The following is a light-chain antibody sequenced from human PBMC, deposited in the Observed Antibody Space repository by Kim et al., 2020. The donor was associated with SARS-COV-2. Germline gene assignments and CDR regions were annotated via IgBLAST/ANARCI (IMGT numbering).Light chain of an antibody. CDR1: KLGDKY. V-gene: IGLV3-1*01. J-gene: IGLJ2*01. CDR2: QDS. CDR3: QAWDSSIVV. Sequence: SVSPGQTASITCSGDKLGDKYACWYQQKPGQSPVLVIYQDSKRPSGIPERFSGSNSGNTATLTISGTQAMDEADYYCQAWDSSIVVFGGGTQLT.